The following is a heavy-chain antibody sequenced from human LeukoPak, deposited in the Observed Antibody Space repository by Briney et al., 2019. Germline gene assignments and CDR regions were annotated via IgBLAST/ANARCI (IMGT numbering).Heavy chain of an antibody. CDR2: IFYSGNT. CDR3: ARVQRPSLYYYYMDV. CDR1: GGSISSGNYY. Sequence: PSQTLSLTCTVSGGSISSGNYYWSWIRQHPEKGLEWIGYIFYSGNTYYNPSLKSRVTISVDTSKNQFSLKLTSVTAADTAVYYCARVQRPSLYYYYMDVWGKGTTVTVSS. J-gene: IGHJ6*03. D-gene: IGHD6-25*01. V-gene: IGHV4-31*03.